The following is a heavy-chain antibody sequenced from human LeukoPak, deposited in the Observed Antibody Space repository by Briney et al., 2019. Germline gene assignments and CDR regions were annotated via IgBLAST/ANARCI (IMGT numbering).Heavy chain of an antibody. J-gene: IGHJ4*02. V-gene: IGHV3-48*03. CDR3: ARGYQPYDFWSGYPGY. Sequence: GGSLRLSCAASGFTFSSYEMNWVRQAPGKGLEWVSYISSSGSTIYYADSVKGRFTISRDNAKNSLYLQMNSLRAEDTAVYYCARGYQPYDFWSGYPGYWGQGTLVTVSS. CDR2: ISSSGSTI. D-gene: IGHD3-3*01. CDR1: GFTFSSYE.